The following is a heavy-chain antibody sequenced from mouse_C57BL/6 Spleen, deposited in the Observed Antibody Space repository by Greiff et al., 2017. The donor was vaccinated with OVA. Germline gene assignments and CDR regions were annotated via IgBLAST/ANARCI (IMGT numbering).Heavy chain of an antibody. J-gene: IGHJ3*01. CDR1: GYTFTSYW. CDR3: APRYDDYVGFAY. CDR2: IHPSDGGT. V-gene: IGHV1-53*01. D-gene: IGHD2-4*01. Sequence: VQLQQPGTELVKPGASVKLSCKASGYTFTSYWMHWVKQRPGQGLEWIGNIHPSDGGTNYNEKFKGKATLTVDKSSSTAYMQLSSLTSEDSAVYYCAPRYDDYVGFAYWGQGTLVTVSA.